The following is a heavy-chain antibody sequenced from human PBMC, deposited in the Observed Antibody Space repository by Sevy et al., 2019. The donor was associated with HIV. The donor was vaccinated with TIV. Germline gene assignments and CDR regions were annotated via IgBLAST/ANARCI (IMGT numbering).Heavy chain of an antibody. Sequence: ASVKVSCKASGYTFTSYGISWVRQAPGQGLEWMGWISAYNGNRNYAQKLQGRVTMTTDTSTSTAYMELRSLRSDDTAVYYCARGAISLSGSYYYYYGTDVWGQGTTVTVSS. CDR2: ISAYNGNR. V-gene: IGHV1-18*01. D-gene: IGHD1-26*01. CDR3: ARGAISLSGSYYYYYGTDV. J-gene: IGHJ6*02. CDR1: GYTFTSYG.